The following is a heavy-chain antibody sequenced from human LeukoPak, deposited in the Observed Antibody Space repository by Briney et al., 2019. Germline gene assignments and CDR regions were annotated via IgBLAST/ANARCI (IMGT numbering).Heavy chain of an antibody. CDR3: AKDFLITYSYGFEGLVDY. CDR2: ISGSGGST. CDR1: GFTFSSYA. Sequence: GGSLRLSCAASGFTFSSYAMSWVRQAPGKGLEWVSAISGSGGSTYYADSVKGRFTISRDNSKNTLYLQMNSLRAEDTAVYYCAKDFLITYSYGFEGLVDYWGQGTLVTVSS. V-gene: IGHV3-23*01. J-gene: IGHJ4*02. D-gene: IGHD5-18*01.